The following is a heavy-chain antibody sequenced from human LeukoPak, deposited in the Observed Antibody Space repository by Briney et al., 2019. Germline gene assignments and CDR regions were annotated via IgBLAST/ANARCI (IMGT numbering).Heavy chain of an antibody. D-gene: IGHD3-16*01. J-gene: IGHJ4*02. CDR1: GFTVSNNY. Sequence: PGGSLRLSCAASGFTVSNNYMSWVRQAPGKGLEWVSVIYSGDNTYYVESVKGRFTISRDNSKNTLFLRMNRLRAEDTAAYYCAGRRVLDASFDYWGQGTLVTVSS. CDR2: IYSGDNT. CDR3: AGRRVLDASFDY. V-gene: IGHV3-66*02.